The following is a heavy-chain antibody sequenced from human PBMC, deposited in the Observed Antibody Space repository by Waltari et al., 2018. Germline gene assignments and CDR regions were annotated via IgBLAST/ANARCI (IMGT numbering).Heavy chain of an antibody. J-gene: IGHJ5*02. CDR1: GGTFSSYA. Sequence: QVQLVQSGAEVKKPGSSVKVSCKASGGTFSSYAISWVRQAPGQGLEWMGGIIPIFGTANYAQKFQGRVTITADEATSTAYMELSSLRSEDTAVYYCARGHYDFWSGYALRWFDPWGQGTLVTVSS. V-gene: IGHV1-69*12. CDR2: IIPIFGTA. CDR3: ARGHYDFWSGYALRWFDP. D-gene: IGHD3-3*01.